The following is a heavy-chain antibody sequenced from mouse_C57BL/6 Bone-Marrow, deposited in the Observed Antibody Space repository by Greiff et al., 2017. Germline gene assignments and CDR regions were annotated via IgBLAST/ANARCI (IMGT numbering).Heavy chain of an antibody. D-gene: IGHD1-1*01. V-gene: IGHV1-55*01. Sequence: VQLQQPGAELVKPGASVKMSCKASGYTFTSYWINWVKQRPGQGLEWIGDIYPGSGSTNYNEKFKSKATLTVDTSSSTTYMQLSSLTSEDSAVYCCVRRYYGSSLGFAYWGQGTLVTVSA. J-gene: IGHJ3*01. CDR3: VRRYYGSSLGFAY. CDR1: GYTFTSYW. CDR2: IYPGSGST.